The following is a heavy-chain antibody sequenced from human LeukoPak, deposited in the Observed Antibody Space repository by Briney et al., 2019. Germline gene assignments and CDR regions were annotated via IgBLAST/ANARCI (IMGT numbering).Heavy chain of an antibody. V-gene: IGHV3-23*01. Sequence: GGSLRLSCAASGFTFSSYAMNWVRQAPGKGLEWVSAICSNDNNTYYADSVKGRFTISRDNSKNTLSLQLNSLRAEDTAVYYCAKGTSSSCYSAPNYWGQGTLVTVSS. CDR3: AKGTSSSCYSAPNY. CDR1: GFTFSSYA. J-gene: IGHJ4*02. CDR2: ICSNDNNT. D-gene: IGHD2-15*01.